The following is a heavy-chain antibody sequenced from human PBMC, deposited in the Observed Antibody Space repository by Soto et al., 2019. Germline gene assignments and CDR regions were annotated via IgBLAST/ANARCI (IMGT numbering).Heavy chain of an antibody. CDR3: ARRYGANFDY. Sequence: TSETLSLTCTISGGSISSSSYYWGWIRQPPGKGLEWIGSIYYSVSTYYNPSLKSRVTISVDTSQYQFSLKLSSVTAADTAVYYCARRYGANFDYWGQGTLVTVSS. V-gene: IGHV4-39*01. CDR1: GGSISSSSYY. J-gene: IGHJ4*02. D-gene: IGHD4-17*01. CDR2: IYYSVST.